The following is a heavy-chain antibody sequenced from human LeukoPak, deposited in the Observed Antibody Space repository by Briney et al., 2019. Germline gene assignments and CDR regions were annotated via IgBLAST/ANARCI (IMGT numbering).Heavy chain of an antibody. Sequence: SQTLSLTCAISGDSVSRNSAAWNWIRQSPSRGLEWLGRTYYRSKWYNDYALSVKTRITINPDTSKNQFSLHLNSVTPEDTAVYYCASGINGWYAFDIWGQGTMVTVSS. V-gene: IGHV6-1*01. CDR1: GDSVSRNSAA. CDR2: TYYRSKWYN. CDR3: ASGINGWYAFDI. J-gene: IGHJ3*02. D-gene: IGHD6-19*01.